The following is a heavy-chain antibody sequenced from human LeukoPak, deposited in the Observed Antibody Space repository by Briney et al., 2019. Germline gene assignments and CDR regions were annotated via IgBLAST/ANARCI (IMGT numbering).Heavy chain of an antibody. CDR2: ISAYNGNA. J-gene: IGHJ4*02. Sequence: GASVKVSCKTSGYTFTSYGVGWVRQAPGQGLEWMGWISAYNGNADYAQNLQGRVTMTIDTSTGTGYMELRSLTSDDTAVYYCARVGAYCTGTSCFDYWGQGALVTVSS. D-gene: IGHD2-2*01. CDR3: ARVGAYCTGTSCFDY. V-gene: IGHV1-18*01. CDR1: GYTFTSYG.